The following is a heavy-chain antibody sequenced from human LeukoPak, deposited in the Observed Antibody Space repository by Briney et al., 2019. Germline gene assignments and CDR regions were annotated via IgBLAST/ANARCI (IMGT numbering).Heavy chain of an antibody. CDR1: GGSISSSSYY. Sequence: PSETLSLTCTVSGGSISSSSYYWGWIRQPPGKGLEWIGSIYYSGSTYYNPSLKSRVTISVDTSKNQFSLKLSSVTAADTAVYYCASVDYYDSSGYPYWGQGTLVTVSS. J-gene: IGHJ4*02. CDR2: IYYSGST. CDR3: ASVDYYDSSGYPY. D-gene: IGHD3-22*01. V-gene: IGHV4-39*07.